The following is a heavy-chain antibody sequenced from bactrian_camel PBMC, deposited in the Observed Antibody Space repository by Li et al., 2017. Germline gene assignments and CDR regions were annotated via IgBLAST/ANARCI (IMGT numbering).Heavy chain of an antibody. CDR1: GYTDNSYS. Sequence: HVQLVESGGGSVQVGGSLRLSRAATGYTDNSYSMGWFRQAPGKEREGVAAIEPDGGTTYLEDVKGRFTISQDKAKNAMYLQMNSLKAEDTAAYPCAAFGGGDCPISGYEGQGTQVTVS. CDR2: IEPDGGT. J-gene: IGHJ4*01. V-gene: IGHV3S53*01. D-gene: IGHD2*01.